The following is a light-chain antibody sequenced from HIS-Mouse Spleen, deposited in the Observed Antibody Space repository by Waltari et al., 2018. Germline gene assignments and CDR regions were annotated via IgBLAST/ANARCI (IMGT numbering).Light chain of an antibody. CDR1: ALPKQY. J-gene: IGLJ2*01. V-gene: IGLV3-25*03. CDR3: QSADSSGTYVV. Sequence: SYELTQPPSVSVSPGQTARITCSGDALPKQYAYWYKQKPGQAPGLVIYKDSERPSGIPERFSGASSWTTVTLTISGVQAEDEADYYCQSADSSGTYVVFGGGTKLTVL. CDR2: KDS.